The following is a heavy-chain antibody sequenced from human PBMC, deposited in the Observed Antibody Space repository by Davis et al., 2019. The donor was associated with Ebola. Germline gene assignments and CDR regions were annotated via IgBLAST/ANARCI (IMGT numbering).Heavy chain of an antibody. V-gene: IGHV3-64*01. CDR3: ARESTVTFYYYYGMDV. D-gene: IGHD4-17*01. Sequence: GGSLRLSCAASGFTVSSNYMSWVRQAPGKGLEYVSAISSNGGSTYYANSVKGRFTISRDNSKNTLYLQMNSLRAEDTAVYYCARESTVTFYYYYGMDVWGQGTTVTVSS. J-gene: IGHJ6*02. CDR1: GFTVSSNY. CDR2: ISSNGGST.